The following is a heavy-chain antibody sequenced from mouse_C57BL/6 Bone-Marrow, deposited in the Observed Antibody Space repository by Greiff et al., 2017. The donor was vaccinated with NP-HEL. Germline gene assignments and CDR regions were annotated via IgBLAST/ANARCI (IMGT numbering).Heavy chain of an antibody. D-gene: IGHD1-1*01. CDR3: ARRYYGSQYYFDY. J-gene: IGHJ2*01. Sequence: QVQLQQSGAELAKPGASVKLSCKASGYTFTSYWMHWVKQRPGQGLEWIGYINPSSGYTKYNQKFKDKATLTADKSSSTAYMQLSSLTYEDSAVYYCARRYYGSQYYFDYWGQGTTLTVSS. V-gene: IGHV1-7*01. CDR2: INPSSGYT. CDR1: GYTFTSYW.